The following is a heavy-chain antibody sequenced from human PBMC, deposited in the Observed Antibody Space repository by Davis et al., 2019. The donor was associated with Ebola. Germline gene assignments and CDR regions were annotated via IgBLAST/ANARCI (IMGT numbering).Heavy chain of an antibody. J-gene: IGHJ5*02. D-gene: IGHD3-10*01. CDR1: GYSFTSYW. CDR3: PRIPMVRGASP. V-gene: IGHV5-51*01. Sequence: GESLKISCKGSGYSFTSYWIGWVRQLPGKGLEWVGIIYPGDSDTRYSPSFQGPVTIPAAKSISTAYLQWSSLKASDTAMYYCPRIPMVRGASPWGQGTLVTVSS. CDR2: IYPGDSDT.